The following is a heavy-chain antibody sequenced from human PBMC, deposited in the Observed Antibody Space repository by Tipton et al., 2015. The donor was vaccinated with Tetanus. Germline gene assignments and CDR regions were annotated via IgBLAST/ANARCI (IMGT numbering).Heavy chain of an antibody. Sequence: TLSLTCTVAGDSISSGGYYWNWVRQNPGKGLEWLGYIFSGGTTFYSPSLTGRVSMSLDTSKQQFSLSLTSATAADTAVYYCARGWSECSSCSCSPFDSWGQGTLVTVSS. CDR3: ARGWSECSSCSCSPFDS. J-gene: IGHJ4*02. CDR2: IFSGGTT. D-gene: IGHD2-15*01. CDR1: GDSISSGGYY. V-gene: IGHV4-31*03.